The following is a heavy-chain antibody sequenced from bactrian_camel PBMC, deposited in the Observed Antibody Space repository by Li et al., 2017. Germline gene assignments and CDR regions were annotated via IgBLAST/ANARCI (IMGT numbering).Heavy chain of an antibody. Sequence: HVQLVESGGGSVQAGGSLTLSCTASGFTNDDSGMGWYRQTPGVGCELVSSISGDGTTYYADSVKGRFTVSRDHAKATLDLEMTTLEVEDTAMYYCAADSFGCYSGSWLPTTQEFHYWGQGTQVTVSS. CDR2: ISGDGTT. J-gene: IGHJ4*01. D-gene: IGHD3*01. CDR3: AADSFGCYSGSWLPTTQEFHY. V-gene: IGHV3S63*01. CDR1: GFTNDDSG.